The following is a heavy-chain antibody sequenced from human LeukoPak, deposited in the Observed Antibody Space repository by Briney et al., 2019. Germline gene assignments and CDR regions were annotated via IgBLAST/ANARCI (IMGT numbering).Heavy chain of an antibody. CDR1: GFIFSSYW. D-gene: IGHD2-2*01. J-gene: IGHJ4*02. Sequence: GGSLRLSCAASGFIFSSYWMHWARQAPGKGLVWVSRINSDGSSTSYADSAKGRFTISRDNAKNTLYLQMNSLRAEDTAVYYCARRVVVPAAPYYFDYWGQGTLVTVSS. CDR3: ARRVVVPAAPYYFDY. CDR2: INSDGSST. V-gene: IGHV3-74*01.